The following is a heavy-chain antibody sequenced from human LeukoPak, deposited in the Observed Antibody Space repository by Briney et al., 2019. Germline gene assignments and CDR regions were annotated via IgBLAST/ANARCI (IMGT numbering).Heavy chain of an antibody. V-gene: IGHV3-48*01. D-gene: IGHD3-22*01. CDR1: GFTFSSYS. J-gene: IGHJ6*03. CDR3: ARVDYDSSGYYGTGYYYYMDV. CDR2: ISSSSGTI. Sequence: RGSLRLSCAASGFTFSSYSMNWVRQAPGKGLEWVSYISSSSGTIYYADSVKGRFTISRDNAKNSLYLQMNSLRAEDTAVYYCARVDYDSSGYYGTGYYYYMDVWGKGTTVTVSS.